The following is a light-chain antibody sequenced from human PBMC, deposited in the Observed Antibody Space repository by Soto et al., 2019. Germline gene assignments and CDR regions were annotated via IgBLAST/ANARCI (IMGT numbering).Light chain of an antibody. CDR3: AAWDGSLKGVV. CDR1: SSNIGSNT. CDR2: NNN. Sequence: QSVLTQPPSASGTPGQRVTLSCSGSSSNIGSNTVNWYQQFPGTAPKLLMYNNNQRPSGIPDRFSGSKSGTSASLAISGIQSEDEADYYCAAWDGSLKGVVFGGGTKLTVL. V-gene: IGLV1-44*01. J-gene: IGLJ2*01.